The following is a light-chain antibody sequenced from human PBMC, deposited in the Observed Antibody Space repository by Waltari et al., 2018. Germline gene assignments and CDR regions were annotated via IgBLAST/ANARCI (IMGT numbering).Light chain of an antibody. V-gene: IGKV3-11*01. CDR2: GAS. CDR1: QSVSNY. CDR3: QQRSNWPGLT. J-gene: IGKJ4*02. Sequence: EIVLTQSPATLSLSPGDRATLSCRASQSVSNYLAWYQQKPGQPPRLLIYGASNRAAGIPDRFSGSGSGTDFTLTISSLDTEDVAVYFCQQRSNWPGLTFGGETKVEIK.